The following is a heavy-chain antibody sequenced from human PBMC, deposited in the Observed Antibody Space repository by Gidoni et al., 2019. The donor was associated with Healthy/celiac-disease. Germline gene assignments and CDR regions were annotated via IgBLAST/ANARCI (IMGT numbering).Heavy chain of an antibody. D-gene: IGHD2-15*01. CDR3: ARAVVAATLGY. CDR1: GVTFSSYS. V-gene: IGHV3-21*01. CDR2: ISSSSSYI. Sequence: EVQLVESGGGMVKPGGSLRLSCAASGVTFSSYSMDCVRQAPGKGLEWVSSISSSSSYIYYADSVKGRFTISRDNAKNSLYLQMNSLRAEDTAVYYCARAVVAATLGYWGQGTLVTVSS. J-gene: IGHJ4*02.